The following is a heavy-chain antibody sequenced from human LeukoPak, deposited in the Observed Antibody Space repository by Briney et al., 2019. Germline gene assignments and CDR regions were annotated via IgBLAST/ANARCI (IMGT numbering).Heavy chain of an antibody. V-gene: IGHV1-2*02. CDR1: GYTFTGYY. D-gene: IGHD2-2*01. CDR2: INPNCGGT. J-gene: IGHJ4*02. CDR3: APLNLGYCSSTSCRGGY. Sequence: ASVKVSCKASGYTFTGYYMHWVRQAPGQGLEWMGWINPNCGGTNYAQKFQGRVTMTRDTSISTAYMELSRLRSDDTAVYYCAPLNLGYCSSTSCRGGYWGQGTLVTVSS.